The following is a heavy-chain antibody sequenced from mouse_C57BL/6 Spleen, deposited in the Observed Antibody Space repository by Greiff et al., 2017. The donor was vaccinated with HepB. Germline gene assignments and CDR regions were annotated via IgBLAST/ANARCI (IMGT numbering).Heavy chain of an antibody. V-gene: IGHV5-4*01. J-gene: IGHJ3*01. CDR2: ISDGGSYT. Sequence: EVMLVESGGGLVKPGGSLKLSCAASGFTFSSYAMSWVRQTPEKRLEWVATISDGGSYTYYPDNVKGRFTISRDNAKNNLYLQMSHLKSEDTAMYYCAREGLLRRGFAYWGQGTLVTVSA. D-gene: IGHD1-1*01. CDR1: GFTFSSYA. CDR3: AREGLLRRGFAY.